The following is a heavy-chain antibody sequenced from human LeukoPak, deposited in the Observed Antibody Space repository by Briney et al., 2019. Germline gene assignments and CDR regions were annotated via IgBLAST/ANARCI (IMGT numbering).Heavy chain of an antibody. J-gene: IGHJ4*02. D-gene: IGHD3-22*01. CDR2: ISGSGSTI. V-gene: IGHV3-11*04. Sequence: KPGGSLRLSCAASGFTFSDYYMSWIRQAPGKGLEWVSYISGSGSTIYYADSVKGRFTVSRDNAMNSLYLQMNSLRGEDTAVYYCASYYYDSSGYRNYWGQGTLLTVSS. CDR1: GFTFSDYY. CDR3: ASYYYDSSGYRNY.